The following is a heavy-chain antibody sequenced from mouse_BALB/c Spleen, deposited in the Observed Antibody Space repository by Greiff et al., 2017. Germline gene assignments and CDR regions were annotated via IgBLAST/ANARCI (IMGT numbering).Heavy chain of an antibody. CDR3: ARGDYYGSSLYWYFDV. CDR1: GFTFSSYA. D-gene: IGHD1-1*01. V-gene: IGHV5-6-5*01. CDR2: ISSGGST. Sequence: EVKLEESGGGLVKPGGSLKLSCAASGFTFSSYAMSWVRQTPEKRLEWVASISSGGSTYYPDSVKGRFTISRDNARNILYLQMSSLRSEDTAMYYCARGDYYGSSLYWYFDVWGAGTTVTVSS. J-gene: IGHJ1*01.